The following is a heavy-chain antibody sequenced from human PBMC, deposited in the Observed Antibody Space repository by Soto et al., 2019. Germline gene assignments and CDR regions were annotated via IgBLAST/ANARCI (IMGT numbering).Heavy chain of an antibody. D-gene: IGHD3-22*01. J-gene: IGHJ3*02. CDR1: GFTFSSYA. CDR3: AREASIVVVITTSDAFDI. Sequence: GGSLRLSCAASGFTFSSYAMHWVRQAPGKGLEWVAVISYDGSNKYYADSVKGRFTISRDNSKNTLYLQMNSLRAEDTAVYYCAREASIVVVITTSDAFDIWGQGTMVTVSS. CDR2: ISYDGSNK. V-gene: IGHV3-30*04.